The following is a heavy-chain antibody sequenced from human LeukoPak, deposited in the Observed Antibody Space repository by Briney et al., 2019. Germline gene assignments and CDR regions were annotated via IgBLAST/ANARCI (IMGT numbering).Heavy chain of an antibody. CDR2: FDPEDGET. D-gene: IGHD6-13*01. Sequence: ASVKVSCKVSGDTLTELSMHWVRQAPGKGLEWRGGFDPEDGETIYAQKFQGRVTMTEDTSTDTAYMELSSLRSEDTAVYYCARVVVYTAAGLYYFDYWGQGTLVTVSS. V-gene: IGHV1-24*01. J-gene: IGHJ4*02. CDR3: ARVVVYTAAGLYYFDY. CDR1: GDTLTELS.